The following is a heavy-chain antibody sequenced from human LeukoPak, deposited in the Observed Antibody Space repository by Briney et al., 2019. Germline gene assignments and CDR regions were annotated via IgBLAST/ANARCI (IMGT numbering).Heavy chain of an antibody. Sequence: GGSLRLSCAASGFSVSRNYMSWVRQAPGKGLEWGSVFYSGGSTYYADSVKGRFTISRDNSKNTLYLQMNSLRAEDTAVYYCARDSYYGSGSYYRYTFDYWGQGTLVTVSS. D-gene: IGHD3-10*01. CDR1: GFSVSRNY. CDR3: ARDSYYGSGSYYRYTFDY. J-gene: IGHJ4*02. CDR2: FYSGGST. V-gene: IGHV3-53*01.